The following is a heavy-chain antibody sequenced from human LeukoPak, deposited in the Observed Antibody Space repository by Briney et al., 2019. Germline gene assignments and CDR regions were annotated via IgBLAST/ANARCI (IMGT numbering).Heavy chain of an antibody. V-gene: IGHV4-59*01. J-gene: IGHJ4*02. Sequence: SETLSLTCTVSGGSISGYYWSWIRQPPGKGLEWMGDIYYRGSTNYNPSLKSRVTISVDTSKNQFSLKLSSVTAADTAVYYCARHYSDSSAYFKYWGQGTLVTVSS. CDR2: IYYRGST. CDR1: GGSISGYY. D-gene: IGHD3-22*01. CDR3: ARHYSDSSAYFKY.